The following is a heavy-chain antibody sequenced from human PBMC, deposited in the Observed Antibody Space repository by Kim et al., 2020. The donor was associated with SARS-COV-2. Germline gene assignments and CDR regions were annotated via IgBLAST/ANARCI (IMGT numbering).Heavy chain of an antibody. V-gene: IGHV4-34*01. Sequence: SETLSLTCAVYGGSFSGYYWSWIRQPPGKGLEWIGEINHSGSTNYNPSLKSRVTISVDTSKNQFSLKLSSVTAADTAVYYCASEGQTVTTFSPQLGGFVKWGQGTLVTVSS. CDR2: INHSGST. D-gene: IGHD4-17*01. CDR3: ASEGQTVTTFSPQLGGFVK. J-gene: IGHJ4*02. CDR1: GGSFSGYY.